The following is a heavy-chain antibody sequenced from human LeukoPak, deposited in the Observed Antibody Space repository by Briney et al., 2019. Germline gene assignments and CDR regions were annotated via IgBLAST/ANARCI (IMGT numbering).Heavy chain of an antibody. D-gene: IGHD6-13*01. J-gene: IGHJ6*02. V-gene: IGHV3-30*04. CDR3: AKDRGSSSWYVVGYYGMDV. Sequence: GGSLRLSCAASGFTFSSYAMHWVRQAPGKGLEWVAVISYDGSNKYYADSVKGRFTISRDNSKNTLYLQMNSLRAEDTAVYYCAKDRGSSSWYVVGYYGMDVWGQGTTVTVSS. CDR2: ISYDGSNK. CDR1: GFTFSSYA.